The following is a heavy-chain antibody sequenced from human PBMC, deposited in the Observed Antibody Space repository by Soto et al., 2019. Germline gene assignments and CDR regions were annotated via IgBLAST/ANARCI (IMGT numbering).Heavy chain of an antibody. CDR2: IKQDGSEK. D-gene: IGHD2-2*02. CDR3: GIWGLGYCSSTSRYTPLGQWFDP. Sequence: PGGSLRLSCAASGFTFSSYWISWVRQAPWKGLEWVANIKQDGSEKYYVDSVKGRFTISRDNAKNSLYLQMNSLRAEDTAVDYCGIWGLGYCSSTSRYTPLGQWFDPWGQRTLVTVCS. V-gene: IGHV3-7*01. CDR1: GFTFSSYW. J-gene: IGHJ5*02.